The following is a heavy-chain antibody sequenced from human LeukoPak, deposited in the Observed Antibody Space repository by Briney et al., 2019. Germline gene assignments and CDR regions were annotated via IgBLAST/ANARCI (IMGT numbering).Heavy chain of an antibody. Sequence: GGSLRLSCAASGFTFSSYSMNWVRQAPRKGPEWVSSISSSSSYIYYADSVKGRFTISRDNAKNSLYLQMNSLRAEDTAVYYCASCTAAGILYYYYYMDVWGKGTTVTVSS. D-gene: IGHD6-13*01. V-gene: IGHV3-21*01. CDR1: GFTFSSYS. CDR3: ASCTAAGILYYYYYMDV. CDR2: ISSSSSYI. J-gene: IGHJ6*03.